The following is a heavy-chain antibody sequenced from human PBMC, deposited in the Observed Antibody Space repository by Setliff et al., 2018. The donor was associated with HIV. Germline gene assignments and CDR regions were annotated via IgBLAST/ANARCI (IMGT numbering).Heavy chain of an antibody. J-gene: IGHJ5*02. V-gene: IGHV4-59*01. Sequence: KPSETLSLTCTVSGGALNDYSWGWIRQSPGKRLEWIGYIRYTDSTDYNPSLESRVTMSVDTSKKQISLKLTSVTAADSAVYYCVRGGLTGIDLWGQGRLVTVSS. CDR3: VRGGLTGIDL. CDR1: GGALNDYS. D-gene: IGHD3-9*01. CDR2: IRYTDST.